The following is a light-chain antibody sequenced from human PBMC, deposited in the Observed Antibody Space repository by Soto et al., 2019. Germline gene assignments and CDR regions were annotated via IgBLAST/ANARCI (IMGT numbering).Light chain of an antibody. CDR2: SNN. J-gene: IGLJ1*01. CDR3: AAWDDSMNGNYV. Sequence: QSVLTQPPSASGTPGQRVTISCSGSSSNIGSNTVNWYQQLPGTAPKLIIYSNNQRPSGVPDRFSGSKSGTSASLAISGLQSEDEADYYCAAWDDSMNGNYVFGTGTKVTVL. V-gene: IGLV1-44*01. CDR1: SSNIGSNT.